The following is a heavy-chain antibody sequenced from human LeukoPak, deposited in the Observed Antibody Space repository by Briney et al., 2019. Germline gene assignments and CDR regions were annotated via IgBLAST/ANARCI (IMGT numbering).Heavy chain of an antibody. CDR1: DGSINSYY. Sequence: SETLSLTCSVSDGSINSYYWNWIRRPPGKGLEWIGYIYYNGNTNYSPSLKSRVTMSVDTSKNLFSLKVSSVTAADTAVYYCARGRSNYYGMDVWGQGTTVTVFS. CDR2: IYYNGNT. J-gene: IGHJ6*02. V-gene: IGHV4-59*01. CDR3: ARGRSNYYGMDV. D-gene: IGHD3-10*01.